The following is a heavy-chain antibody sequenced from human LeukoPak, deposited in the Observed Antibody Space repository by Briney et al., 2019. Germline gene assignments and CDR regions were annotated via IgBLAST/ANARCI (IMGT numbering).Heavy chain of an antibody. V-gene: IGHV3-21*01. CDR1: GFTFSSYS. J-gene: IGHJ4*02. CDR2: ISSSSSYI. CDR3: ASSGYYGYYFDY. D-gene: IGHD3-22*01. Sequence: GGSLRLSCAASGFTFSSYSMNWVRQAPGKGLEWVSSISSSSSYIYYAGSVKGRFTISRDNAKNSLYLQMNSLRAEDMAVYYCASSGYYGYYFDYWGQGTLVTVSS.